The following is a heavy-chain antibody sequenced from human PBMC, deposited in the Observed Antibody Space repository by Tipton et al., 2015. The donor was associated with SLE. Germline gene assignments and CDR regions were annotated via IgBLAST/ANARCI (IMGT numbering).Heavy chain of an antibody. J-gene: IGHJ4*02. D-gene: IGHD6-19*01. CDR1: GFTFSDYY. Sequence: SLRLSCAASGFTFSDYYMSWIRQAPGKGLEWVSYISSSSSYTNYADSVKGRFTISRDNSKNTLYLQMNSLRPEDTAVYYCAKTGAVAGTLWFYDYWGQGTLVTVSS. CDR3: AKTGAVAGTLWFYDY. V-gene: IGHV3-11*06. CDR2: ISSSSSYT.